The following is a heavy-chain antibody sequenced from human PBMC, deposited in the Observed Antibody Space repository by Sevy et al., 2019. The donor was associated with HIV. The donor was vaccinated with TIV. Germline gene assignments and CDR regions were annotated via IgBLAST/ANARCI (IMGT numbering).Heavy chain of an antibody. Sequence: GGFLRLSCAASGFAFSSHAMHWVRQAPGKGLEWVATISYDGTETFYAASVEGRFTISRDNSKNMLSLQINSLRPEDTAVYYCARYGGFSIKWYPLYWGHGTLVTVSS. J-gene: IGHJ4*01. CDR1: GFAFSSHA. CDR2: ISYDGTET. D-gene: IGHD3-3*02. CDR3: ARYGGFSIKWYPLY. V-gene: IGHV3-30-3*01.